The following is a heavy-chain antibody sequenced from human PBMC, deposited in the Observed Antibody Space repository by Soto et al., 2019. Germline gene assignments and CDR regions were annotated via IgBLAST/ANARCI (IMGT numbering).Heavy chain of an antibody. D-gene: IGHD1-26*01. CDR2: INSDGSST. CDR1: GFTFSSYC. Sequence: GGSLRLSCAASGFTFSSYCMHWVRQAPGKGLVWVSRINSDGSSTSYADSVKGRFTISRDNAKNTLYLQMNSLRAEDTAVYYCVRAAGRDYGMDVWGQGTTVTVSS. V-gene: IGHV3-74*01. J-gene: IGHJ6*02. CDR3: VRAAGRDYGMDV.